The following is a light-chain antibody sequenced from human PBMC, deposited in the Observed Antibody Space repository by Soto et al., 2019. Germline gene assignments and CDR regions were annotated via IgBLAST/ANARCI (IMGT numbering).Light chain of an antibody. Sequence: QSVLTQPPSVSAAPGQQVTISCSGSSSNIGNNYVSWYQQLPGTAPKLLIYENSKRPSGIPDRFSGSKSGTSATLGITGLQTGDEADYYCGTWDSSLSGGVFGGGTKLTVL. V-gene: IGLV1-51*02. CDR1: SSNIGNNY. CDR3: GTWDSSLSGGV. CDR2: ENS. J-gene: IGLJ3*02.